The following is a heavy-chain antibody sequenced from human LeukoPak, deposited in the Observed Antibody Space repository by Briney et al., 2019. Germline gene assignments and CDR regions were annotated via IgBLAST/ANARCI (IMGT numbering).Heavy chain of an antibody. V-gene: IGHV4-4*07. CDR2: IYTSGST. D-gene: IGHD2-8*01. CDR1: GGSISSYY. Sequence: SETLSLNCTVSGGSISSYYWNWIRQPAGKGLEWIGHIYTSGSTNYNSSLKSRVTMSVDTSKNQFSVKPNSVIAADTAMYYCARGVYLGNGYYFDYWGQGTLVTVSS. J-gene: IGHJ4*02. CDR3: ARGVYLGNGYYFDY.